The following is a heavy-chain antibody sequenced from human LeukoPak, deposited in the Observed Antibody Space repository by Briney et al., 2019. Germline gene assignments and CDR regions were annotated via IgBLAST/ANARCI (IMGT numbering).Heavy chain of an antibody. J-gene: IGHJ4*02. Sequence: GASVKVSCKASGYTFTGYYMHWVRQAPGQGLEWMGWINPNSGGTNYAQKFQGWVTMTRDTSISTAYMELSRLRSDDTAVYYCARDGGASSWYVDYWGQGTLVTVSS. CDR1: GYTFTGYY. D-gene: IGHD6-13*01. V-gene: IGHV1-2*04. CDR3: ARDGGASSWYVDY. CDR2: INPNSGGT.